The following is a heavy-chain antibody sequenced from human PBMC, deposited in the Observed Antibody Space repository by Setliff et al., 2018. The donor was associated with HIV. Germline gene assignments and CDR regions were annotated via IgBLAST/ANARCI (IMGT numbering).Heavy chain of an antibody. Sequence: ASVKVSCKPSGYSFTNHYMHWVRQAPGQGLEWMGVINPTGGSTRNTQKFQGRVAMTRDPSTSTVYMELSSLRSEDTAVYYCASAGAWQRNALDIWGQGTMVT. CDR3: ASAGAWQRNALDI. D-gene: IGHD5-12*01. CDR1: GYSFTNHY. CDR2: INPTGGST. J-gene: IGHJ3*02. V-gene: IGHV1-46*01.